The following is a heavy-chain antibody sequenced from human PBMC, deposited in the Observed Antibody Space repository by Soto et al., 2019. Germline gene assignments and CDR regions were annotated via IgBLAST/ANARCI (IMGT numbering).Heavy chain of an antibody. CDR3: ARVDYYGSGSYYKGFFGY. Sequence: SVKVSCKASGGTFSSYAISWVRQAPGQGLEWMGGIIPIFGTANYAQKFQGRVTITADESTSTAYMELSSLRSEDTAVYYCARVDYYGSGSYYKGFFGYWGQGTLVTGSS. V-gene: IGHV1-69*13. CDR2: IIPIFGTA. D-gene: IGHD3-10*01. J-gene: IGHJ4*02. CDR1: GGTFSSYA.